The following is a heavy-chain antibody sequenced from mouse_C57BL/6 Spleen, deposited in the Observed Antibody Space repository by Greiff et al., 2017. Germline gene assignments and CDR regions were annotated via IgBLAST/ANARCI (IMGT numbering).Heavy chain of an antibody. V-gene: IGHV5-17*01. CDR3: ATVPSSYDAMDY. Sequence: EVMLVESGGGLVKPGGSLKLSCAASGFTFSDYGMHWVRQAPEKGLEWVAYISSGSSTIYYADTVKGRFTISRDNAKNTLFLQMNSLRSEDTAMYYCATVPSSYDAMDYWGQGTSVTVSS. J-gene: IGHJ4*01. CDR1: GFTFSDYG. D-gene: IGHD1-1*01. CDR2: ISSGSSTI.